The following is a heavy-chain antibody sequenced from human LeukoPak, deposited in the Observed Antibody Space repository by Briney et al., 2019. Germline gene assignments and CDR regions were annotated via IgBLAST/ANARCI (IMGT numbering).Heavy chain of an antibody. CDR3: ASVTLTPGYCSGGSCYSFDY. J-gene: IGHJ4*02. Sequence: GASVKVSCKASGYTFTSYGISWVRQAPGQGLEWMGWISAYNGNTNYAQKLQGRVTMTTDTSTSTAYMELGSLRSDDTAVYYCASVTLTPGYCSGGSCYSFDYWGQGTLVTVSS. V-gene: IGHV1-18*01. D-gene: IGHD2-15*01. CDR1: GYTFTSYG. CDR2: ISAYNGNT.